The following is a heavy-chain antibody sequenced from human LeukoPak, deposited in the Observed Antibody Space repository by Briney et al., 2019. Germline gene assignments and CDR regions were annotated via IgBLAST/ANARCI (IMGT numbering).Heavy chain of an antibody. D-gene: IGHD6-13*01. CDR1: GGSISSYY. J-gene: IGHJ5*02. Sequence: PSETLSLTCTVSGGSISSYYWSWIRQPPGKGLEWIGYIYYSGSANYNPSLKSRVIMSVDTSKNQFSLKLSSVTAADTAVYYCARRRSSTRFDPWGQGTLVTVSS. CDR3: ARRRSSTRFDP. V-gene: IGHV4-59*12. CDR2: IYYSGSA.